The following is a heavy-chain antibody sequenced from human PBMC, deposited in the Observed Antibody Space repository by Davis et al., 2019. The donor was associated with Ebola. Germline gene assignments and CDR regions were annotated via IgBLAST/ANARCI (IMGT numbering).Heavy chain of an antibody. CDR2: ISYDGSNK. J-gene: IGHJ6*02. Sequence: GGSLRLSCAASGFTFSSYGMHWVRQAPGKGLEWVAVISYDGSNKYYADSVKGRFTISRDNSKNTLYLQMNSLRAEDTAVYYCAALGGLYYYYYGMDVWGQGTTVTVSS. D-gene: IGHD3-10*01. CDR3: AALGGLYYYYYGMDV. CDR1: GFTFSSYG. V-gene: IGHV3-30*03.